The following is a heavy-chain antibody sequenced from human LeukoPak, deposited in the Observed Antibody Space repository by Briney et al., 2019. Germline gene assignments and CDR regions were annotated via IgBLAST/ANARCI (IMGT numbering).Heavy chain of an antibody. V-gene: IGHV4-61*01. D-gene: IGHD6-19*01. CDR1: GGSVSSGSYY. J-gene: IGHJ3*02. Sequence: SETLSLTCTVSGGSVSSGSYYWSWIPQPPGKGLEWIGYIYYSGSTNYNPSLKSRVTISVDTYKNQFSLKLSSVTAADTAVYYCARDSPTTGYSSGWYEDDAFDIWGQGTMVTVSS. CDR3: ARDSPTTGYSSGWYEDDAFDI. CDR2: IYYSGST.